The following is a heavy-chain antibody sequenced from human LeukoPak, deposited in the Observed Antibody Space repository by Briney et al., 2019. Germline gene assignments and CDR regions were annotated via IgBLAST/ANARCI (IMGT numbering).Heavy chain of an antibody. V-gene: IGHV1-46*01. Sequence: ASVKVSCKASGYTFTGYYMHWVRQAPGQGLEWMGIINPSGGSTSYAQKFQGSVTMTRDTSTSTVYMELSSLRSEDTAVYYCARDPEPNYYDNPDGSSFDPWGQGTLVTVSS. D-gene: IGHD3-22*01. J-gene: IGHJ5*02. CDR1: GYTFTGYY. CDR2: INPSGGST. CDR3: ARDPEPNYYDNPDGSSFDP.